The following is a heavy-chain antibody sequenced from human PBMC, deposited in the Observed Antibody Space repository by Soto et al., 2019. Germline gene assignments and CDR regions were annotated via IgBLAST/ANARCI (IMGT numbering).Heavy chain of an antibody. CDR2: IFYSGNT. CDR1: GNSISTGAYY. Sequence: LSLTCTVSGNSISTGAYYWSWLRQHPVKGLEWIGHIFYSGNTHYSPSLESRVTISVDTSKNQFSIKLTSVTVADTAVYYCAREGRSAAPQAAFDLWGEGALVTFSS. D-gene: IGHD3-10*01. J-gene: IGHJ4*02. V-gene: IGHV4-31*03. CDR3: AREGRSAAPQAAFDL.